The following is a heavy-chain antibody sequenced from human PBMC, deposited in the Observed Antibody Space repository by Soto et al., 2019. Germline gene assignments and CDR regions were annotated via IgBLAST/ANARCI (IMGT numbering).Heavy chain of an antibody. CDR3: SRGGDWYFDL. Sequence: EVQLVESGGGLIQPGGSLRLSCAASGFTVSSDYMNWVRQAPGKGPEWVTVVYSGGSTYYADSVKGRFTISRDDSKNTLYLQMKILRVEDTAVYYCSRGGDWYFDLWGRGPLVTVSS. V-gene: IGHV3-53*01. J-gene: IGHJ2*01. CDR2: VYSGGST. CDR1: GFTVSSDY. D-gene: IGHD3-16*01.